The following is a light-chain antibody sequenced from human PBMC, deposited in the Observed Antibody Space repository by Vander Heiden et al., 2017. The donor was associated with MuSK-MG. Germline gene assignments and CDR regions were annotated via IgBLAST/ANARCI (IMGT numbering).Light chain of an antibody. CDR2: AAS. V-gene: IGKV1-8*01. CDR1: QGISSY. CDR3: QQYDSYPLT. J-gene: IGKJ4*01. Sequence: AIRMTQSPSSFSASTGDRVTITCRPSQGISSYLASYQQKPGKAPKLLIYAASTLKSGVPSRFSGSGSGTDFTLTINCLQSEDFATYYCQQYDSYPLTFGGGTKVEIK.